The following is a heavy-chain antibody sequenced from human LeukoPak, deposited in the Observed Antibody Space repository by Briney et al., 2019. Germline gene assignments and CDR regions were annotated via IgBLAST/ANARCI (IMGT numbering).Heavy chain of an antibody. CDR2: TGGRGVTT. Sequence: PPGGSLRLSCAASGFTVTCNYLTWVRQAPGKGLAWVSATGGRGVTTYYADSVKGRFTISRDNSKSTLYLQMNSLRAEDTAVYYCAKSAYGGIFDAFDIWGQGTMVTVSS. J-gene: IGHJ3*02. D-gene: IGHD4-23*01. CDR3: AKSAYGGIFDAFDI. CDR1: GFTVTCNY. V-gene: IGHV3-23*01.